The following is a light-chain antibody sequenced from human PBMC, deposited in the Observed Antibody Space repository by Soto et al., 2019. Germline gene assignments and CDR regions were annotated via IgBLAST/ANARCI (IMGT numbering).Light chain of an antibody. V-gene: IGKV1-39*01. CDR3: QQSYSPPWK. Sequence: DIQMTQSPSSLSASVGDRVTITCRASQSISTYLNWYQQKPGKAPEFLIYSASSLQSGVPSRFSGSRSGTDFTLTINSLQPEDFATYYGQQSYSPPWKFGQGTKVEIK. CDR2: SAS. J-gene: IGKJ1*01. CDR1: QSISTY.